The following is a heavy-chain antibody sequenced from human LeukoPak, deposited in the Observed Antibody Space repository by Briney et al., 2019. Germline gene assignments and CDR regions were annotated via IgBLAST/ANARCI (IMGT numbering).Heavy chain of an antibody. CDR3: ARDPYSGSYGPYYYYYMDV. CDR2: IPSSSSYI. J-gene: IGHJ6*03. V-gene: IGHV3-21*06. Sequence: GDSLTLSCAASGFSFSSYNMNWVRQAPGKGPELVSSIPSSSSYIYYADSVKGRFTSSRDNAKNSLYLQMDSLRVEDTAVYYCARDPYSGSYGPYYYYYMDVWGKGTTVTISS. D-gene: IGHD1-26*01. CDR1: GFSFSSYN.